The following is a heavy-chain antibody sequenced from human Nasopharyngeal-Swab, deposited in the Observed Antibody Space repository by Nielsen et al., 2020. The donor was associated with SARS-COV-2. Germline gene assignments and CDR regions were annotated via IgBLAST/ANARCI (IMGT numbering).Heavy chain of an antibody. CDR2: INRDGSSK. Sequence: GGSLRLSCAASGITFSSYWMHWVSQAPGKGLVWVSRINRDGSSKNYADSVKGRFTICRDNAKNTLYLQMNSLRSDDKAVYYCATLTLKLLGVTSDDAFDICGQGTMVTVSS. CDR3: ATLTLKLLGVTSDDAFDI. D-gene: IGHD3-10*01. CDR1: GITFSSYW. V-gene: IGHV3-74*01. J-gene: IGHJ3*02.